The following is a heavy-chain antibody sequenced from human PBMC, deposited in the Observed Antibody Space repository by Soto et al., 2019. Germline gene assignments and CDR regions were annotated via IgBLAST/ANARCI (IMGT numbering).Heavy chain of an antibody. J-gene: IGHJ5*02. V-gene: IGHV4-4*07. D-gene: IGHD2-21*02. CDR2: IFSSGST. CDR3: ARDQGVVVTADNWFDP. Sequence: XETLSLTFTVSGGSITDYSWVWIRQPAGKGLEWIGRIFSSGSTNYNPSLNGRITMSLDTSKNQFSLKLNSATATDTAVYFCARDQGVVVTADNWFDPWGQGILVTVSS. CDR1: GGSITDYS.